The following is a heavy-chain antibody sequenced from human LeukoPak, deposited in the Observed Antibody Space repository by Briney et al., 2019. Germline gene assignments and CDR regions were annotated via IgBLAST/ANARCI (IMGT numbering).Heavy chain of an antibody. D-gene: IGHD5-12*01. CDR2: IYYSGST. J-gene: IGHJ4*02. V-gene: IGHV4-61*01. Sequence: SETLSLTCTVSGGSVSSGSYYWSWIRQPPGKGLEWIGYIYYSGSTNYNPSLKSRVTISIDTSKNQFSLKLSSVTAADTAVYYCARGSGYDTDFDSWGQGTLVTVSS. CDR1: GGSVSSGSYY. CDR3: ARGSGYDTDFDS.